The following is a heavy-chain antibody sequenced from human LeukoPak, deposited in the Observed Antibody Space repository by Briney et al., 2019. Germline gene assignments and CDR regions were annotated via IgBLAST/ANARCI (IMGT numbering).Heavy chain of an antibody. CDR2: IIPIFGTA. V-gene: IGHV1-69*13. D-gene: IGHD3-3*01. J-gene: IGHJ6*02. CDR3: ARGIPYYDFWSGYSSSYYYYYGMDV. CDR1: GGTFISYA. Sequence: ASVKVSCKASGGTFISYAISWVRQAPGQGLEWMGGIIPIFGTANYAQKFQGRVTITADESTSTAYMELSSLRSEDTAVYYCARGIPYYDFWSGYSSSYYYYYGMDVWGQGTTVTVSS.